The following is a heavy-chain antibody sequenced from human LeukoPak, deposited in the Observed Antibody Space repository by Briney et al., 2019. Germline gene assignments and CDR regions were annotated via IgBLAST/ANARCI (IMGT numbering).Heavy chain of an antibody. D-gene: IGHD3-3*01. V-gene: IGHV3-7*01. CDR2: IKQDGSEK. Sequence: GGSLRLSCAASGFTFSSYAMHWVRQAPGKGLEWVANIKQDGSEKYYVDSVKGRFTISRDNAKNSLYLQMNSLRAEDTAVYYCARVRGTIFGVATDFPYYYYYGMDVWGQGTTVTVSS. CDR1: GFTFSSYA. CDR3: ARVRGTIFGVATDFPYYYYYGMDV. J-gene: IGHJ6*02.